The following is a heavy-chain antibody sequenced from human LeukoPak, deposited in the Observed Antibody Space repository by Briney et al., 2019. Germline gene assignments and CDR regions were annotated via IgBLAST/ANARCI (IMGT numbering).Heavy chain of an antibody. CDR2: IGTAGDT. CDR3: ARRYGSNYGPLAF. D-gene: IGHD5-18*01. Sequence: LAGGSLRLSCAASGFTFSTHDMHWVRQATGKGLEWVSAIGTAGDTYYPGSVKGRFTVSREDGKNSLYLQMNSLRAGDTAVHYCARRYGSNYGPLAFWGQGTLVTVSS. CDR1: GFTFSTHD. V-gene: IGHV3-13*01. J-gene: IGHJ4*02.